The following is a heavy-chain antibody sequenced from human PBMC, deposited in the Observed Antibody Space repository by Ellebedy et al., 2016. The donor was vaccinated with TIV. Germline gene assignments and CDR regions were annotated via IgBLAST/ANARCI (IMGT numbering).Heavy chain of an antibody. V-gene: IGHV3-30*04. Sequence: GESLKISXTASGFTFINYAMHWVRQAPGKGLEWITNISNDGRTKYYADSVKGRFTISSDKARNLLYLEMNNLRADDTAVYYCASRLGIGPWGQGTLVTVSS. CDR2: ISNDGRTK. CDR1: GFTFINYA. CDR3: ASRLGIGP. D-gene: IGHD3-16*01. J-gene: IGHJ5*02.